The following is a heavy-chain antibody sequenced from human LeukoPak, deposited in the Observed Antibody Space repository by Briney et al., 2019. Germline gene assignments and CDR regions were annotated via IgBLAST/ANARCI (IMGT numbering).Heavy chain of an antibody. V-gene: IGHV5-51*01. CDR3: VRHLSDITSCPNY. J-gene: IGHJ4*02. CDR1: GYTFATYW. D-gene: IGHD2-2*01. CDR2: IYPGVSRT. Sequence: GESLKISCKGSGYTFATYWIGWVRQMPGKGLEWMGIIYPGVSRTTYSPSFQGQGTISADKSIRTAYLQWNSLKASDTAIYYCVRHLSDITSCPNYWGPGTLITVAS.